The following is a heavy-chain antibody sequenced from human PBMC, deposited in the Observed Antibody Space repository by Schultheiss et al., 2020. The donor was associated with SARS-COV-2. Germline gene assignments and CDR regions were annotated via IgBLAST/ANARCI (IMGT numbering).Heavy chain of an antibody. Sequence: ASVKVSCKTSGYTFTDYYMHWVRQAPGQGLEWMGWMNPNSGNTGYAQKFQGRVTITRNTSISTAYMELSSLRSEDTAVYYCARDRVVYGSGSPADWGQGTLVTVSS. CDR3: ARDRVVYGSGSPAD. CDR2: MNPNSGNT. D-gene: IGHD6-19*01. CDR1: GYTFTDYY. J-gene: IGHJ4*02. V-gene: IGHV1-8*03.